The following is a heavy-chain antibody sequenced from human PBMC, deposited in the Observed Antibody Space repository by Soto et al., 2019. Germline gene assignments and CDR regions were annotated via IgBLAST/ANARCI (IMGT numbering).Heavy chain of an antibody. D-gene: IGHD2-2*01. Sequence: GGSLRLSCAASGFTFTNYAMSLVRQAPGKGLEWVSAISGSGGTIYHTDSVKGRFTISRDNSKNTLYLQMNSLRAEDTAVYYCAKVPAAWCSTTTCQVFDFWGQGTLVTVSS. CDR2: ISGSGGTI. CDR1: GFTFTNYA. J-gene: IGHJ4*02. CDR3: AKVPAAWCSTTTCQVFDF. V-gene: IGHV3-23*01.